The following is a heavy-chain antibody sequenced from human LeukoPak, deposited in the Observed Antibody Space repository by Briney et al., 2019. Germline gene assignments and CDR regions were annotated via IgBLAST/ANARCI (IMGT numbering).Heavy chain of an antibody. CDR2: IYTSGST. V-gene: IGHV4-61*02. Sequence: SETLSLTCTVSGGSISSGSYYWSWIRQPAGKGLEWIGRIYTSGSTNYNPSLKSRVTISVDTSKNQFSLKLASLTAADTAVYYCARRPIVGSTGFYFDPWGPGTLVTVSS. CDR3: ARRPIVGSTGFYFDP. D-gene: IGHD1-26*01. CDR1: GGSISSGSYY. J-gene: IGHJ5*02.